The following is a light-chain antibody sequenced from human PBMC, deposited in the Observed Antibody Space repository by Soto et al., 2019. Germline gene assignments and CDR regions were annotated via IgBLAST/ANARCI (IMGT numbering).Light chain of an antibody. CDR3: SSYTSNSHYV. J-gene: IGLJ1*01. CDR2: DDS. CDR1: SSDVGGYNH. Sequence: QSALTQPASVSGSPGQSNTISCTGTSSDVGGYNHVSWYHHHPGKAPKLLIYDDSHRPSGVSNRFSGSKSGNTASLTISGLQAEDEADYYCSSYTSNSHYVFGTGTKVTVL. V-gene: IGLV2-14*03.